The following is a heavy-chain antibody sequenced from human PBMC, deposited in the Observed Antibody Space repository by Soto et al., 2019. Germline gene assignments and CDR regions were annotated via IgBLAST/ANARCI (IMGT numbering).Heavy chain of an antibody. D-gene: IGHD5-18*01. CDR2: ISYDGSNK. V-gene: IGHV3-30-3*01. Sequence: GGSLRLSCAASGFTFSSYTMHWVRQAPGKGLEWVAVISYDGSNKYYADSVKGRFTISRDNSKNTLYLQMNSLRAEDTAVYYCARDPLWGTAMVLWYFDLWGRGTLVTVSS. J-gene: IGHJ2*01. CDR3: ARDPLWGTAMVLWYFDL. CDR1: GFTFSSYT.